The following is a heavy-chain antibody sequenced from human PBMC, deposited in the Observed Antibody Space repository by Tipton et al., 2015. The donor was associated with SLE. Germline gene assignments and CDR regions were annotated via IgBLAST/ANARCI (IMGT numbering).Heavy chain of an antibody. J-gene: IGHJ4*02. CDR2: SYYSGST. CDR3: ARPQIMDGYYFDY. CDR1: GGSIISGISY. D-gene: IGHD3-10*01. V-gene: IGHV4-39*07. Sequence: TLSLTCTVSGGSIISGISYWGWFLQPPGMGLEWIGSSYYSGSTYYNPSLKSRATISVDTSKNQFSQKLSAVIAADTAVYYCARPQIMDGYYFDYWGQGTLVTVSS.